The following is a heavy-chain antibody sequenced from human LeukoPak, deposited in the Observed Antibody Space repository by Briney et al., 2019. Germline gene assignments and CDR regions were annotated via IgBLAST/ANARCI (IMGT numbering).Heavy chain of an antibody. CDR3: AREFCSGGNCYPMGTFDM. CDR1: GFTFSSYW. V-gene: IGHV3-7*01. Sequence: GGSLRLSCAASGFTFSSYWMSWVRQAPGKGVEWVANIKQDGSEKYYVDSVKGRFTISRDNAKNSLYLQMNSLRAEDTAVNYCAREFCSGGNCYPMGTFDMWGQGTMVTVSS. J-gene: IGHJ3*02. CDR2: IKQDGSEK. D-gene: IGHD2-15*01.